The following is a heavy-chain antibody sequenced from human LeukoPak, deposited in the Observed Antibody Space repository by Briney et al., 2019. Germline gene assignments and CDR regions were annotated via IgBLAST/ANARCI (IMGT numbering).Heavy chain of an antibody. J-gene: IGHJ4*02. D-gene: IGHD4-17*01. CDR3: ARSPMSYGDYAPHDY. CDR2: INPSGGST. CDR1: GYTFTSYY. Sequence: ASVKVSCKASGYTFTSYYMHWVRQAPGQGLEWMGIINPSGGSTSYAQKFQGRVTMTRDTSTSTVYMELSSLRSEDTAVYYCARSPMSYGDYAPHDYWGQGALVTVSS. V-gene: IGHV1-46*01.